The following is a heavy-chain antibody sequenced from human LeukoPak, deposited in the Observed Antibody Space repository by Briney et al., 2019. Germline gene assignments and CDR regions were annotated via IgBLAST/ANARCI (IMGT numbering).Heavy chain of an antibody. Sequence: KPSETLSLTCTVSGGSISSYYWSWIRQPAGKGLEWIGRISASGSTNYAPSLRSRVTMSVDTSKNQFSLKLNSVTAADTAVYYCATDISWFDPWGPGTLVTVSS. V-gene: IGHV4-4*07. CDR1: GGSISSYY. J-gene: IGHJ5*02. CDR2: ISASGST. CDR3: ATDISWFDP.